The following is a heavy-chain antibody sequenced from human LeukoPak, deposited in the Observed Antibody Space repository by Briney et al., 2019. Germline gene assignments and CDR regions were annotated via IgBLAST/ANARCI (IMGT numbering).Heavy chain of an antibody. CDR1: GFTFSSYA. CDR2: ISGSGGST. V-gene: IGHV3-23*01. D-gene: IGHD5-24*01. J-gene: IGHJ3*02. CDR3: AKSEVLGLQLQCVFDI. Sequence: GGSLRLSCAASGFTFSSYAMSWVRQAPGKGLEWVSAISGSGGSTYYADSVKGRFTISRDNSKNTLYLQMNSLRAEDTAVYYCAKSEVLGLQLQCVFDIWGQGTMVTVSS.